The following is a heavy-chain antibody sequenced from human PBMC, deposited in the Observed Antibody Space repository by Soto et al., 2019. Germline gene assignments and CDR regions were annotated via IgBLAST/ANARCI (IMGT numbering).Heavy chain of an antibody. CDR1: GGSISSSSYY. CDR3: ARHVYDFWSGYKTAYYMDG. Sequence: PSETLSLTCTVSGGSISSSSYYWGWIRQPPGKGLEWIGSIYYSGSTYYNPSLKSRVTISVDTSKNQFSLKLSSVTAADTAVYYCARHVYDFWSGYKTAYYMDGWGKGTTVTVSS. J-gene: IGHJ6*03. CDR2: IYYSGST. D-gene: IGHD3-3*01. V-gene: IGHV4-39*01.